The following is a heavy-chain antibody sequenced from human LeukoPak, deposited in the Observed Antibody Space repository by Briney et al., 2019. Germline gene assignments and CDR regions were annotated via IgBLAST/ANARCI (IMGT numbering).Heavy chain of an antibody. J-gene: IGHJ5*02. D-gene: IGHD2-15*01. Sequence: SETLSLTCTVSGGSISTYYWSWLRQPPGKGLEWIGYVYYSGSTNYNPSLKSRVTISADTSKNQFSLRLTSVTAADTAVYYCAGSYYVLSSWFDPWGQGTLVTVSS. CDR1: GGSISTYY. CDR3: AGSYYVLSSWFDP. V-gene: IGHV4-59*01. CDR2: VYYSGST.